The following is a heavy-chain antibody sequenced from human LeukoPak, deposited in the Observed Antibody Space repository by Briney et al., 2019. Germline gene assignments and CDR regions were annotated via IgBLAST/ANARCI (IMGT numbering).Heavy chain of an antibody. CDR3: ARAIAAAGTIGWFDP. Sequence: SETLSLTCTVSGGSISSHYWSWIRQPPGKGLEWIGYIYYSGSTNYNPSLKSRVTMSVDTSKNQFSLKLSSVTAADTAVYYCARAIAAAGTIGWFDPWGQGTLVTVSS. CDR2: IYYSGST. V-gene: IGHV4-59*11. D-gene: IGHD6-13*01. J-gene: IGHJ5*02. CDR1: GGSISSHY.